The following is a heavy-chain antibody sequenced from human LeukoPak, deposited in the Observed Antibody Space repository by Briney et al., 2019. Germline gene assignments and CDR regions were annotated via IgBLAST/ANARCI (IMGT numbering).Heavy chain of an antibody. Sequence: XXXWVRQAPGKGLEWVANIKQDGSEKYYVGSVKGRFTVSRDNAKNSLYLQMNSLRAEDTAVYYCARGIAVAGYYYFGLDVWGQGTTVTVSS. CDR2: IKQDGSEK. V-gene: IGHV3-7*01. CDR1: X. CDR3: ARGIAVAGYYYFGLDV. D-gene: IGHD6-19*01. J-gene: IGHJ6*02.